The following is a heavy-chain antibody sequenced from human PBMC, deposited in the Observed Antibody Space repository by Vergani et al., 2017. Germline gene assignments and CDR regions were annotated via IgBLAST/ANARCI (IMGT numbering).Heavy chain of an antibody. CDR3: ARSYSSSSHIDY. V-gene: IGHV4-4*03. Sequence: QVQLQESGPGLVKPPGTLSLTCAVSGDSISSNNCWTWVRQPPGKGLEWIGEICHTEDTKYSPSLKSRVTVSVDESRNLFSLRLNSVTAADTAVYYCARSYSSSSHIDYWGQGTLVTVSS. D-gene: IGHD6-13*01. CDR1: GDSISSNNC. CDR2: ICHTEDT. J-gene: IGHJ4*02.